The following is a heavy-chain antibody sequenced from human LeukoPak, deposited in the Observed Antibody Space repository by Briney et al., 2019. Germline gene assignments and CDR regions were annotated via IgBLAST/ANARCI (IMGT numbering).Heavy chain of an antibody. D-gene: IGHD3-10*02. J-gene: IGHJ5*02. Sequence: ASVKVSCKASGYTITAYYMHWVRQAPGQGLEWMGWIDPNSGGTNYAQRFQGRVTMTRDTSINTASMELSRLGSDDTAVDYCARALGSGTYNHLFDPWGQGTLVTVSS. CDR2: IDPNSGGT. V-gene: IGHV1-2*02. CDR3: ARALGSGTYNHLFDP. CDR1: GYTITAYY.